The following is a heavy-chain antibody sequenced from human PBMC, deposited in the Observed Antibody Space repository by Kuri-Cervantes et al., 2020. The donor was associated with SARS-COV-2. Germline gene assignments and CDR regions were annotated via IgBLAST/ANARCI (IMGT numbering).Heavy chain of an antibody. J-gene: IGHJ4*02. D-gene: IGHD1-26*01. V-gene: IGHV4-59*01. Sequence: SETLSLTCTVSGGSISSYYWSWIRQPPGKGLGWIGYIYYSGSTNYNPSLKSRVTISVDTSKNQFSLKLSPVTAADTAVYYCARVRGSYNYFDYWGQGTLVTVSS. CDR3: ARVRGSYNYFDY. CDR2: IYYSGST. CDR1: GGSISSYY.